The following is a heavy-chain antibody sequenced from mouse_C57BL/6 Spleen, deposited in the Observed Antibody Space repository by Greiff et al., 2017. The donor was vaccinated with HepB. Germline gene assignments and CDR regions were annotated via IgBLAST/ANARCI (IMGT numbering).Heavy chain of an antibody. CDR3: ARGYYYGSSPYAMDY. V-gene: IGHV1-22*01. CDR1: GYTFTDYN. CDR2: INPNNGGT. D-gene: IGHD1-1*01. J-gene: IGHJ4*01. Sequence: EVKLQQSGPELVKPGASVKMSCKASGYTFTDYNMHWVKQSHGKSLEWIGYINPNNGGTSYNQKFKGKATLTVNKSSSTAYMELRSLTSEDSAVYYCARGYYYGSSPYAMDYWGQGTSVTVSS.